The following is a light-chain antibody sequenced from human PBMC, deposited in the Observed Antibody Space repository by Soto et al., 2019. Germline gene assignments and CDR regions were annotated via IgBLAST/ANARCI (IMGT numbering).Light chain of an antibody. CDR1: NSDVGAYNF. V-gene: IGLV2-14*01. CDR2: EVS. J-gene: IGLJ3*02. Sequence: QSALTQPASVSGSPGQSITISCTGSNSDVGAYNFVSWYQQHPGKAPKLIIYEVSNRPSGVSNRFSGSKSGNTASLTISGLQAEDEADDYCNSYTSTSARVFGGGTKLTVL. CDR3: NSYTSTSARV.